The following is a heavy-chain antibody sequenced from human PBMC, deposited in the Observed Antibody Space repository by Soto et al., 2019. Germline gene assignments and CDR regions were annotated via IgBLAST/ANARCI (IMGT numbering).Heavy chain of an antibody. D-gene: IGHD3-22*01. Sequence: EVQLLESGGGLGQPGGSLRLSCAASGFTFSSYAMSWVRQAPGKGLEWVSAISGSGGSTYYADSVKGRFTISRDNSKNTLYLQMNSLRAEDTAVYYCAKDRITMIVVVTDFDYWGQGTLVTVSS. CDR1: GFTFSSYA. J-gene: IGHJ4*02. CDR2: ISGSGGST. V-gene: IGHV3-23*01. CDR3: AKDRITMIVVVTDFDY.